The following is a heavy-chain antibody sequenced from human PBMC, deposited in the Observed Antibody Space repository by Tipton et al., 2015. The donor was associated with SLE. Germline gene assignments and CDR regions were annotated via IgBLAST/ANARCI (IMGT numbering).Heavy chain of an antibody. CDR2: IYYSGST. D-gene: IGHD5-18*01. CDR3: VRQEAVVDTAMVHFDY. J-gene: IGHJ4*02. Sequence: TLSLTCTVSGGSISSGGYYWSWIRQHPGKGLEWIGYIYYSGSTYYNPSLKSRVTISVDTSKNQFSLKLSSVTAADTAVYYCVRQEAVVDTAMVHFDYWGQGTLVTVSS. CDR1: GGSISSGGYY. V-gene: IGHV4-31*03.